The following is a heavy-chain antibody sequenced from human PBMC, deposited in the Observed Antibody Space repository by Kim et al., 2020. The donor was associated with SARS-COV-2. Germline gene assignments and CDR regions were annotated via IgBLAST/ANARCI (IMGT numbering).Heavy chain of an antibody. CDR3: AKDQFQYSSTLVYYFDY. V-gene: IGHV3-30*18. J-gene: IGHJ4*02. D-gene: IGHD6-13*01. Sequence: GGSLRLSCAASGFTFSSYGMHWVRQAPGKGLEWVAVISYDGSNKYYADSVKGRFTISRDNSKNTLYLQMNSLRAEDTAVYYCAKDQFQYSSTLVYYFDYWGQGTLVTVSS. CDR1: GFTFSSYG. CDR2: ISYDGSNK.